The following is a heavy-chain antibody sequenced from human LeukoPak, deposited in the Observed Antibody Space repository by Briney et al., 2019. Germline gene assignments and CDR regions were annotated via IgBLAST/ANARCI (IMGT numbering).Heavy chain of an antibody. V-gene: IGHV4-39*01. J-gene: IGHJ4*02. Sequence: SETLSLTCTVSGGSISSSSYYWGWIRQPPGKGLEWIGSIYYSGSTYYHPSLKSRVTISVDTSKNQFSLKLSSVTAADTAVYYCASPMYYYGSGSYYSFDYWGQGTLVTVSS. CDR1: GGSISSSSYY. CDR3: ASPMYYYGSGSYYSFDY. D-gene: IGHD3-10*01. CDR2: IYYSGST.